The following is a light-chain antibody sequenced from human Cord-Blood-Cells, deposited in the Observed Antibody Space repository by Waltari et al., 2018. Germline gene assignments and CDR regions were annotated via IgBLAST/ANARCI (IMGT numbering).Light chain of an antibody. CDR2: AAS. Sequence: IQMTQSPSSLSASVRDSVTITCRASQLISSYLNWYQQKPGKAPKLLIYAASSLQSGVPSRFSGSGSGTDFTFTISSLQPEDFATYYCQQSYSTPRTFGQGTKVEIK. CDR1: QLISSY. V-gene: IGKV1-39*01. J-gene: IGKJ1*01. CDR3: QQSYSTPRT.